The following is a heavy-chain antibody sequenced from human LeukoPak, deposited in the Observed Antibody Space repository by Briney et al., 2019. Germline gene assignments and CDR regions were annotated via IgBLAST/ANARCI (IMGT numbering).Heavy chain of an antibody. V-gene: IGHV1-69*06. CDR3: ARDGQWLPTYWYFDL. Sequence: ASVKVSCKASGGTFSSYAISWVRQAPGQGLEWMGGIIPIFGTANYAQKFQGRVTITADKSTSTAYMELSSLRSGDTAVYYCARDGQWLPTYWYFDLWGRGTLVTVSS. CDR1: GGTFSSYA. D-gene: IGHD6-19*01. J-gene: IGHJ2*01. CDR2: IIPIFGTA.